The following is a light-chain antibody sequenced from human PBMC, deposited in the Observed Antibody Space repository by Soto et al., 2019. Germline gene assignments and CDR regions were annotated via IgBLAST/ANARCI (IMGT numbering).Light chain of an antibody. CDR2: EVT. CDR3: SSYAGNNNYV. Sequence: QSALTQPPSASGSPGQSVTISCTGTSSDVGAYNYVSWYQQHPGKAPKLMIYEVTKRPSGVPDRFSGFQSGNTASLTVSGLQAEYEAYYYCSSYAGNNNYVFGTGTKLTVL. J-gene: IGLJ1*01. CDR1: SSDVGAYNY. V-gene: IGLV2-8*01.